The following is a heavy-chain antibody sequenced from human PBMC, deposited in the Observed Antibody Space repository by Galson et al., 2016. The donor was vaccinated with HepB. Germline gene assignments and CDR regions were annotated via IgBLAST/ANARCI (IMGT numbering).Heavy chain of an antibody. CDR3: ARLNVVVVGATQHDAFDI. CDR2: IYPGDSDT. J-gene: IGHJ3*02. D-gene: IGHD2-15*01. CDR1: GYSFTSYW. Sequence: QSGAEVKKPGESLRISCEGSGYSFTSYWIGWVRQMPGKGLEWMGIIYPGDSDTRYSPSFQGQVTISADKSISTAYLQWGSLQASDTAMYYCARLNVVVVGATQHDAFDIWGQGTLVTVSS. V-gene: IGHV5-51*01.